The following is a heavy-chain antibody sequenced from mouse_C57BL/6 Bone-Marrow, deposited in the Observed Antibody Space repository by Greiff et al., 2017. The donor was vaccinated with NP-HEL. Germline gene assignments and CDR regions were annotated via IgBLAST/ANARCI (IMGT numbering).Heavy chain of an antibody. CDR1: GYTFTDYN. V-gene: IGHV1-18*01. CDR3: ARNDGYAMDY. J-gene: IGHJ4*01. Sequence: VQLQQPGAELVKPGASVKIPCKASGYTFTDYNMDWVKQSHGKSLEWIGDINPNNGGTIYNQKFKGKATLTVDKSSSTAYMELRSLTSEDTAVYYCARNDGYAMDYWGQGTSVTVSS. CDR2: INPNNGGT. D-gene: IGHD2-3*01.